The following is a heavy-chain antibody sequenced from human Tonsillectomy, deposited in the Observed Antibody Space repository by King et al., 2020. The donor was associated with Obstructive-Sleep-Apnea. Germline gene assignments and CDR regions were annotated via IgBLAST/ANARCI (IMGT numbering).Heavy chain of an antibody. CDR3: TTVKGGYDLTFDY. V-gene: IGHV3-15*01. Sequence: VQLVESGGGLVKPGGSLRLSCAASGFTFSNAWMSWVRQAPGKGLEWVGRIKSKTDGGTTDYADPVKGRFTISRDDSKNTLYLQMNSLKTEDTAVYYCTTVKGGYDLTFDYWGQGTLVTVSS. CDR1: GFTFSNAW. J-gene: IGHJ4*02. D-gene: IGHD5-12*01. CDR2: IKSKTDGGTT.